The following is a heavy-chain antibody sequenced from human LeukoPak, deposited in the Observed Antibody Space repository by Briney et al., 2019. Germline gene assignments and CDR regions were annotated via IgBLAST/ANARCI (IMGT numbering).Heavy chain of an antibody. D-gene: IGHD3-3*01. V-gene: IGHV1-2*02. CDR3: ARVGSYTTQALETFDI. CDR1: GYTFTGYY. CDR2: INPNSGGT. Sequence: ASVKVSCKASGYTFTGYYMHWVRQAPGQGLEWMGWINPNSGGTNYAQKFQGRVTMTRDTSISTAYMELSRLRSDDTAVYYCARVGSYTTQALETFDIWGQGTMVTVSS. J-gene: IGHJ3*02.